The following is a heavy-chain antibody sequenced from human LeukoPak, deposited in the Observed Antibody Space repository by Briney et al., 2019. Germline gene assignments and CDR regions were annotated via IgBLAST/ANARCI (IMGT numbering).Heavy chain of an antibody. J-gene: IGHJ3*02. Sequence: GGSLRLSCAASGFTFDDYGMHWVRQAPGKGLEWVAFIRYDGSNKYYADSVKGRFTISRDNSKNTLYLQMNSLRAEDTAVYYCAKDFPGWDDYYAFDIWGQGTMVTVSS. CDR2: IRYDGSNK. V-gene: IGHV3-30*02. D-gene: IGHD1-26*01. CDR1: GFTFDDYG. CDR3: AKDFPGWDDYYAFDI.